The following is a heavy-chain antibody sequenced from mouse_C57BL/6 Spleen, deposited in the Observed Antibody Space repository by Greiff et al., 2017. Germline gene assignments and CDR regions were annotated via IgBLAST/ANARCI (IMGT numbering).Heavy chain of an antibody. Sequence: EVQLVESGPELVKPGASVKIPCKASGYTFTDYNMDWVKQSHGKSLEWIGDINPNNGGTIYNQKFKGKATLTVDKSSSTAYMELRSLTSEDTAVYYCASGHYGRDYAMDYWGQGTSVTVSS. CDR1: GYTFTDYN. J-gene: IGHJ4*01. D-gene: IGHD1-1*01. CDR3: ASGHYGRDYAMDY. CDR2: INPNNGGT. V-gene: IGHV1-18*01.